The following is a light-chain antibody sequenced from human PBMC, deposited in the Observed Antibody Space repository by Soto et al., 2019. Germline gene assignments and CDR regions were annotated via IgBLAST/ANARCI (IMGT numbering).Light chain of an antibody. CDR3: QSYDNSLSVYV. V-gene: IGLV1-40*01. J-gene: IGLJ1*01. CDR1: SSNIGAHYD. Sequence: QSVLTQPPSVSGAPGQRVTISCTGSSSNIGAHYDVHWYQQLPGTAPKLLIYGNSNRPSGVPDRFSGSKSGTSASLAITGLQADDEADYYCQSYDNSLSVYVFGTGTTVTVL. CDR2: GNS.